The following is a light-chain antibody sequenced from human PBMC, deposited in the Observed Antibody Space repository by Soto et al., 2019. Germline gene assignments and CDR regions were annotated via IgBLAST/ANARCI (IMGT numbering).Light chain of an antibody. V-gene: IGLV1-40*01. CDR2: VNN. Sequence: QSALTQPPSVSGAPGQRVTISCTGSSSNIGAGYDVHWYQEVPGTAPKLLIYVNNNRPSGVPDRFSGSKSGTSASLAITGLQAEDEANYYCQSYDSDLSGYVFGTGTKVTVL. CDR1: SSNIGAGYD. CDR3: QSYDSDLSGYV. J-gene: IGLJ1*01.